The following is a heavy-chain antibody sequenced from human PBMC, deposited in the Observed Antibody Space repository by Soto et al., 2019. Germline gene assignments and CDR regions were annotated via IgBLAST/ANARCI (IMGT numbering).Heavy chain of an antibody. J-gene: IGHJ2*01. CDR3: ARGNHRWIQLWYFDL. Sequence: QVQLVQSGAEVKKPGSSVTVSCKASGGTFSSYTISWVRQAPGQGLEWMGGIIPIFGTANYAQKFQGRVTIPVDESTSTAYMEWSSLRSEDTAVYYCARGNHRWIQLWYFDLWGRGTLVTVSS. V-gene: IGHV1-69*12. CDR2: IIPIFGTA. D-gene: IGHD5-18*01. CDR1: GGTFSSYT.